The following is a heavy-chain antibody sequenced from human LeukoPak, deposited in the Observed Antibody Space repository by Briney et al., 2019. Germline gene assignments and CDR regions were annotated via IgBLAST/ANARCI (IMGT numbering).Heavy chain of an antibody. Sequence: GGSLRLSCAASGFAFSSYAMNWVRQAPGKGLEWVSVVSGSGANTYYADSVKDRFTISRDNSKNTLYLQMNSLRAEDTAVYYCAKDGGEYYDILTGYYPRLYYMDVWGKGTTVTISS. CDR1: GFAFSSYA. J-gene: IGHJ6*03. V-gene: IGHV3-23*01. D-gene: IGHD3-9*01. CDR3: AKDGGEYYDILTGYYPRLYYMDV. CDR2: VSGSGANT.